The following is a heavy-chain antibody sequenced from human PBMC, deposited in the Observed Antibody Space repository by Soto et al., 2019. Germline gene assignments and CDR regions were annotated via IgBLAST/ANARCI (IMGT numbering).Heavy chain of an antibody. D-gene: IGHD3-22*01. V-gene: IGHV1-18*01. Sequence: ASVKVSCKASGYTFTSYVISWVRQAPGQGLEWMGWISAYNGNTNYAQKLQGRVTMTTDTSTSTAYMELRSLRSDDTAVYYCATALTYYYDSSGSYWGQGTPVTVSS. CDR2: ISAYNGNT. J-gene: IGHJ4*02. CDR3: ATALTYYYDSSGSY. CDR1: GYTFTSYV.